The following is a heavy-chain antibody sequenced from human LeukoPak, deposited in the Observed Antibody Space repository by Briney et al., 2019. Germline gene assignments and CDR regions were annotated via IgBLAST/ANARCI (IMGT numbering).Heavy chain of an antibody. D-gene: IGHD3-22*01. Sequence: TGGSLRLSCAATGFTFSTYSMNWVRQAPGKGLEWVSTISNSSSSRYIDYADSVQGGFTISRDNAKNSLYLQMNSLRAEDTAVYYCARDQLGYDSSGNYDYWGQGTLVTVSS. J-gene: IGHJ4*02. V-gene: IGHV3-21*01. CDR2: ISNSSSSRYI. CDR1: GFTFSTYS. CDR3: ARDQLGYDSSGNYDY.